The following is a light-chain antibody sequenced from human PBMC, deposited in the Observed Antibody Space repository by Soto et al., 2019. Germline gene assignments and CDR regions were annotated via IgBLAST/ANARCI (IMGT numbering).Light chain of an antibody. V-gene: IGKV3-20*01. J-gene: IGKJ1*01. CDR1: QRLSVSY. Sequence: PGDRATLSCRASQRLSVSYIAWYQQKPGQAPRLLIYSTSTRAAGIPDRFTGRGSGTHFTLAISRLEPEDFVVYYCHQFGDSPQTFGQGTTVEV. CDR3: HQFGDSPQT. CDR2: STS.